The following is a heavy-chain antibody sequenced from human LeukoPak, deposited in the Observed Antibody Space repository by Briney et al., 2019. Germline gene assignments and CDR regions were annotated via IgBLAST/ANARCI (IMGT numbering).Heavy chain of an antibody. CDR1: GGSISSGSYY. J-gene: IGHJ4*02. Sequence: PSQTLSLTCTVSGGSISSGSYYWSWIRQPAGKGLEWIGRIYTSGSTNYNPSLKSRATISVDTSKNQFSLKLSSVTAADTAVYYCARAKVQLWPNLLGYYFDYWGQGTLVTVSS. CDR3: ARAKVQLWPNLLGYYFDY. D-gene: IGHD5-18*01. CDR2: IYTSGST. V-gene: IGHV4-61*02.